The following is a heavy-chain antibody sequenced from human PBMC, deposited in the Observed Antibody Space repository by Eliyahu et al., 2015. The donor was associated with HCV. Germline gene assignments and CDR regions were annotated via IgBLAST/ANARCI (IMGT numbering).Heavy chain of an antibody. CDR1: GFTFTSYG. D-gene: IGHD3-3*01. CDR2: XSYDGSNK. J-gene: IGHJ4*02. CDR3: ARTKMEWYFDY. V-gene: IGHV3-30*03. Sequence: QVQLVESGGGVVQPGGXLRLSCAASGFTFTSYGMHWVRQAPGKGLEWVAVXSYDGSNKYYADSVKGRFTISRDTSKNTLYLQMDSLRADDTAVYYCARTKMEWYFDYWGQGTLVTVSS.